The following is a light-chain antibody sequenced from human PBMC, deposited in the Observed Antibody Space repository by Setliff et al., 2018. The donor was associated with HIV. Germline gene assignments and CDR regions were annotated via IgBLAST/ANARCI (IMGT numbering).Light chain of an antibody. CDR1: SSNIGNNY. Sequence: SVLTQPPSVSAAPGQKVTIACSGSSSNIGNNYVSWYQQLPGTAPKLLIYENNKRPSGIPDRFSGSKSGTSATLGITGLQTGDEADYYCGTWDSSLSAGFVFGTGTKVTVL. J-gene: IGLJ1*01. CDR3: GTWDSSLSAGFV. V-gene: IGLV1-51*02. CDR2: ENN.